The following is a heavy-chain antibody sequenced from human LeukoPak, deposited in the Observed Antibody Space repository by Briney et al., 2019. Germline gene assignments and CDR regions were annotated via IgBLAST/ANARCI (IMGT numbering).Heavy chain of an antibody. CDR2: INPNSGGT. CDR1: GYTFTGYY. V-gene: IGHV1-2*02. D-gene: IGHD3-10*01. J-gene: IGHJ4*02. CDR3: ARDYYGSGSYYQLGY. Sequence: ASVKVSCKASGYTFTGYYMHWVRQAPGQGLEWMGWINPNSGGTKYAQKFQGRVTMTRDTSITTVYMELSSLRSDDTAVYYCARDYYGSGSYYQLGYWGQGTLVSVSS.